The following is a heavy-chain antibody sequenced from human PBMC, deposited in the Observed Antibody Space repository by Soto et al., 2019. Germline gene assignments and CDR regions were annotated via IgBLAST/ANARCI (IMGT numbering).Heavy chain of an antibody. CDR2: ISAYNGNT. D-gene: IGHD2-2*01. J-gene: IGHJ4*02. Sequence: QVQLVQSGAEVKKPGASVKVSCKASGYTFTSYGISWVRQAPGQGLEWMGWISAYNGNTNYAQKLQGRVTMTADTSTSTAYMELRSLRSDDTAVYYGARVGDCSSTSCYFPMDYWGQGTLVTVSS. CDR3: ARVGDCSSTSCYFPMDY. CDR1: GYTFTSYG. V-gene: IGHV1-18*01.